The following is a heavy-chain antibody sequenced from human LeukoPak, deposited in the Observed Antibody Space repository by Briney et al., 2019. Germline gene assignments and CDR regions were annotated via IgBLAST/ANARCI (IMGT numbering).Heavy chain of an antibody. V-gene: IGHV3-21*01. CDR2: ISSVSSYM. D-gene: IGHD2-15*01. CDR3: ARGFEDCSGGSCYAIDY. CDR1: GFTFSSYS. J-gene: IGHJ4*02. Sequence: GGSLRLSCAASGFTFSSYSMNWVRQAPGKGLEWVSSISSVSSYMYYAHSVKGRFTISRDNAKNSVYLQMNSLRAEDTAVYYCARGFEDCSGGSCYAIDYWGQGTLVTVSS.